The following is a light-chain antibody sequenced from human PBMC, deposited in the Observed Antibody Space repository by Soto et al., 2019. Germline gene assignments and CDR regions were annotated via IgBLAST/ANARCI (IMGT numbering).Light chain of an antibody. J-gene: IGKJ2*01. CDR3: QQYDRSPYT. Sequence: EIVLTQSPGTLSLSPGERATLSCRASQSVGSTYLAWYQQKPGQAPRLLIYGASSRATGIPDRFSGSGSGTDFTLTISRLEPEDFAVYYCQQYDRSPYTFVQGTKLEIK. CDR1: QSVGSTY. V-gene: IGKV3-20*01. CDR2: GAS.